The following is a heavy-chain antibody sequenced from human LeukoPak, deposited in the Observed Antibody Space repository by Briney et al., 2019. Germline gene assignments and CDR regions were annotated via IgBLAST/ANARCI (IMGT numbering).Heavy chain of an antibody. D-gene: IGHD3-22*01. CDR2: ISWDGGST. V-gene: IGHV3-43*01. Sequence: GGSLRLSCAASGFTFDDYTMHWVRQAPGKGLEWVSLISWDGGSTYYADSVKGRFTISRDNSKNSLYLQMNSLRTEDTALYYCAKGPSYYDSSGYSHWFFDYWGQGTLVTVSS. CDR3: AKGPSYYDSSGYSHWFFDY. CDR1: GFTFDDYT. J-gene: IGHJ4*02.